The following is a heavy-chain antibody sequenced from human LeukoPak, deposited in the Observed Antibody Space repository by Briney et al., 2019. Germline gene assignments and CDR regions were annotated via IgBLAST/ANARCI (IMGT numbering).Heavy chain of an antibody. CDR2: MNPNSGNT. CDR1: GDTFTSYD. V-gene: IGHV1-8*01. Sequence: GASVKVSCKASGDTFTSYDINWVRQATGQGLEWMGWMNPNSGNTGYAQKFQGRVTMTRNTSISTAYMELSSLRSEDTAVYYCARGGCTNGVCYSGYYYYYGMDVWGQGTTVTVSS. J-gene: IGHJ6*02. D-gene: IGHD2-8*01. CDR3: ARGGCTNGVCYSGYYYYYGMDV.